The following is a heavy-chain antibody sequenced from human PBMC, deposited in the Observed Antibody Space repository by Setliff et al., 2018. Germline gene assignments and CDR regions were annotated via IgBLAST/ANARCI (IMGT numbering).Heavy chain of an antibody. CDR2: ISGSEDT. J-gene: IGHJ6*04. CDR3: VRSFSGAGFVSHGVDV. V-gene: IGHV4-61*02. Sequence: KTYETLSLTCNVSGDSISGGSYDWSWSRQPAGKGLEWIGRISGSEDTNYNPSFESRVTISIDTSVNQFSLRLRSVSAADTAMYYCVRSFSGAGFVSHGVDVWGKGTKVTVSS. CDR1: GDSISGGSYD. D-gene: IGHD7-27*01.